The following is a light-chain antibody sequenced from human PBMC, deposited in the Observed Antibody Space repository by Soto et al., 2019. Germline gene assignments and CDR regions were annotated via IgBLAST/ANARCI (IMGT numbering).Light chain of an antibody. CDR1: SSDVGAYNY. J-gene: IGLJ1*01. V-gene: IGLV2-11*01. CDR2: DVS. Sequence: ALTQPRSVSGSPGQSVTISCTGTSSDVGAYNYVSWYQQHPGKAPKFMIYDVSKRPSGVPDRFSGSKSGNTASLTISGLQAEDEADYYCCSYAGTYSYVFGTGTKVTVL. CDR3: CSYAGTYSYV.